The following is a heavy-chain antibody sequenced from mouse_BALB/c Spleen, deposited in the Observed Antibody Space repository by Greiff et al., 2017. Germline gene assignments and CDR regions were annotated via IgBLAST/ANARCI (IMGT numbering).Heavy chain of an antibody. CDR2: INPYNDGT. V-gene: IGHV1-14*01. CDR3: ARSNPYGYWYFDV. D-gene: IGHD1-1*01. Sequence: EVQRVESGPELVKPGASVKMSCKASGYTFTSYVMHWVKQKPGQGLEWIGYINPYNDGTKYNEKFKGKATLTSDKSSSTAYMELSSLTSEDSAVYYCARSNPYGYWYFDVWGAGTTVTVSS. CDR1: GYTFTSYV. J-gene: IGHJ1*01.